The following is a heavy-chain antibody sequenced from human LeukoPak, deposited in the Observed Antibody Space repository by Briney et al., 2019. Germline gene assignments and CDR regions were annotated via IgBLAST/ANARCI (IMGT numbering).Heavy chain of an antibody. Sequence: GASVKVSCKASGGTFSSYAISWVRQAPGQGLEWMGRIIPILGIANYAQKFQGRVTITADKSTSTAYMELRSLRSDDTAVYYCARDRIYYDILTGYWGFDPWGQGTLVTVSS. CDR3: ARDRIYYDILTGYWGFDP. CDR2: IIPILGIA. D-gene: IGHD3-9*01. CDR1: GGTFSSYA. V-gene: IGHV1-69*04. J-gene: IGHJ5*02.